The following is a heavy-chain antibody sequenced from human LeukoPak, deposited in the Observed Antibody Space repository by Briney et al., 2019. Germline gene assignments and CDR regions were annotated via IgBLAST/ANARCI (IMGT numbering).Heavy chain of an antibody. CDR2: IYDSGST. Sequence: SETLCLTCTVSGGSVSSGSYYWSWIRQPPGKGLEWIGYIYDSGSTNYSPSPKSRVTISVDTSKNQFSLKLSSVTAADTAVYYCARDSSGYFNYWGQGTLVTVSS. J-gene: IGHJ4*02. D-gene: IGHD3-22*01. CDR3: ARDSSGYFNY. CDR1: GGSVSSGSYY. V-gene: IGHV4-61*01.